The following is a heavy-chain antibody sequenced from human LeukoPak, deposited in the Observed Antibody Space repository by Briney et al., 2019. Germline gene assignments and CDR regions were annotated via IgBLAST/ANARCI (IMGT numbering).Heavy chain of an antibody. CDR3: AKEVIVGVSFDS. Sequence: PGGSLRLSCAASGFTFSSYAMSWVRQAPGKGLGWVAAISGSGGSTYYADSVKGRFTISRDNSKNTLYLQMNSLRAEDTAVYYCAKEVIVGVSFDSWGQGTLVTVSS. D-gene: IGHD1-26*01. V-gene: IGHV3-23*01. CDR1: GFTFSSYA. J-gene: IGHJ4*02. CDR2: ISGSGGST.